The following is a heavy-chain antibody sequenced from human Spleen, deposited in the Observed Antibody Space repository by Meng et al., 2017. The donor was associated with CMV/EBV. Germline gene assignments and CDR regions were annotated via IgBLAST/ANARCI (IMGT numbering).Heavy chain of an antibody. CDR3: ARGSSSWYYYFDY. CDR2: ISGNNGNT. Sequence: QVQLVQSGAEVKKPGASVKVSGKASGYTFTSYGISWVRQAPGQGLEWMAWISGNNGNTNYAQEFQDRVTMTRNTSISTAYMELSSLRSEDTAVYYCARGSSSWYYYFDYWGQGTLVTVSS. CDR1: GYTFTSYG. D-gene: IGHD6-13*01. V-gene: IGHV1-18*01. J-gene: IGHJ4*02.